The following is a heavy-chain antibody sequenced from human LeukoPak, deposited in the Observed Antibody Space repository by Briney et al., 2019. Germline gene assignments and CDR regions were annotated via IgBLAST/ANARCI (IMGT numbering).Heavy chain of an antibody. CDR2: IKQDVNEK. CDR3: AKSGYSSSWSNAAVYNWFDP. Sequence: GGSLRLSCAASGFTFNSYWMSWVRQAPGKGLEWVANIKQDVNEKYYVDSVKGRFTISRDNAKNSLYLQMNSLRAEDTAVYYCAKSGYSSSWSNAAVYNWFDPWGQGTLVTVSS. D-gene: IGHD6-13*01. CDR1: GFTFNSYW. V-gene: IGHV3-7*03. J-gene: IGHJ5*02.